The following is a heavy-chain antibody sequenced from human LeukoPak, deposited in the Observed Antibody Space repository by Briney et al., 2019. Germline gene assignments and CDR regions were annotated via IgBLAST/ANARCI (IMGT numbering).Heavy chain of an antibody. CDR3: AKDRANWAIDD. J-gene: IGHJ4*02. CDR2: IGGDGIA. D-gene: IGHD3-16*01. Sequence: GGSLRLSCAASGSTFGNYYMSWVRQAPGKGLEWISYIGGDGIAFYADSVKGRFTASKDDARKSMYLQMNSLRVEDTAVYYCAKDRANWAIDDWGQGTQVTVSS. CDR1: GSTFGNYY. V-gene: IGHV3-69-1*01.